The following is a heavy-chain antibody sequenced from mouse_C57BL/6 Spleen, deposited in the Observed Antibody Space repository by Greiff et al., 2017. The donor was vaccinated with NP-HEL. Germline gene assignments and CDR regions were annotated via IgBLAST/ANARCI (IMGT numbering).Heavy chain of an antibody. CDR2: IRLKSDNYAT. V-gene: IGHV6-3*01. D-gene: IGHD1-1*01. J-gene: IGHJ2*01. CDR1: GFTFSNYW. Sequence: EVMLVESGGGLVQPGGSMKLSCVASGFTFSNYWMNWVRQSPEKGLEWVAQIRLKSDNYATHYAESVKGRFTISRDDSKSSVYLQMNNLRAEDTGIYYCTATVVAPFDYWGQGTTLTVSS. CDR3: TATVVAPFDY.